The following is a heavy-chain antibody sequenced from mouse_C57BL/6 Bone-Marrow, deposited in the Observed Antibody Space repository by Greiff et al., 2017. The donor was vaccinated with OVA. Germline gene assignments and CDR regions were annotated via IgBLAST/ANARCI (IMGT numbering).Heavy chain of an antibody. Sequence: QVQLQQSGAELVRPGTSVKMSCKASGYTFTNYWIGWAKQRPGHGLEWIGDIYPGGGYTNYNEKFKGKATLTADKSSSTAYMQFSSLTSEDSAIYDCARSLDGYFPSFDYWGQGTTLTVSS. V-gene: IGHV1-63*01. CDR3: ARSLDGYFPSFDY. CDR1: GYTFTNYW. D-gene: IGHD2-3*01. CDR2: IYPGGGYT. J-gene: IGHJ2*01.